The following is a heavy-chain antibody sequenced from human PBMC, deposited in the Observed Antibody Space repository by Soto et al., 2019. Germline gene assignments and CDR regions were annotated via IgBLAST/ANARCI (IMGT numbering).Heavy chain of an antibody. J-gene: IGHJ3*02. Sequence: GGSLRLSCAASGFTFSSYAMSWVRQAPGKGLEWVSAISGSGGSTYYADSVKGRFTISRDNSKNTLYLQMNSLRAEDTAVYYCAIWGRIAVAGDAFDIWAQRTMVTVSS. CDR3: AIWGRIAVAGDAFDI. CDR1: GFTFSSYA. D-gene: IGHD6-19*01. V-gene: IGHV3-23*01. CDR2: ISGSGGST.